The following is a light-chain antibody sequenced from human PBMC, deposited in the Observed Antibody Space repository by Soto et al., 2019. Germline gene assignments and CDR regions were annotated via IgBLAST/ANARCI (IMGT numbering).Light chain of an antibody. J-gene: IGLJ3*02. V-gene: IGLV8-61*01. CDR3: VLYLGRDIYM. CDR1: SGSVSPTNY. CDR2: DTT. Sequence: QTVVTQEPSFSVSPGGTVTLTCGLSSGSVSPTNYPSWYQQTPGQAPRTLIYDTTTRSSGVPDRFSGSILGNKAALTITGAQADDESDYYGVLYLGRDIYMFGGGTKLTVL.